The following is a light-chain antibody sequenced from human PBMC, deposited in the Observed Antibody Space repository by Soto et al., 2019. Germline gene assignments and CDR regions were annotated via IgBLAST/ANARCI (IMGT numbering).Light chain of an antibody. CDR3: QSYDSSLSPYV. CDR2: GNS. CDR1: SSNIGAGYD. Sequence: QSALTQPPSVSGAPGQRVTISCTGSSSNIGAGYDVHWYQQLPGTAPKLLIYGNSNRPSGVPDRFSGSKSGTSASLAITGLQAEDEADYYCQSYDSSLSPYVFGTGTKLTVL. J-gene: IGLJ1*01. V-gene: IGLV1-40*01.